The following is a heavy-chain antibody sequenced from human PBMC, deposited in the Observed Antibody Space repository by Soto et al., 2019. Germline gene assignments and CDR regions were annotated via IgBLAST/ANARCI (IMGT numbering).Heavy chain of an antibody. CDR2: INHSGST. CDR3: ARGGRMVRGVIITSIRYYYYGMDV. V-gene: IGHV4-34*01. D-gene: IGHD3-10*01. CDR1: GGSFIGYY. Sequence: SETLSLTCAVYGGSFIGYYCIFIRHPPCKWREWIVEINHSGSTNYNPSLKSRVTISVDTSKNQFSLKLSSVTAADTAVYYCARGGRMVRGVIITSIRYYYYGMDVWGQGTTVTVSS. J-gene: IGHJ6*02.